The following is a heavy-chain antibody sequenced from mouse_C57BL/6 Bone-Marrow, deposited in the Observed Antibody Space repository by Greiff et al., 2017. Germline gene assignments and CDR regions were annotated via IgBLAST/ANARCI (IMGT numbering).Heavy chain of an antibody. J-gene: IGHJ1*03. CDR1: GFTFSDFY. CDR2: SRNKANDYTT. CDR3: ARDAGRARGYWYFDV. D-gene: IGHD3-3*01. V-gene: IGHV7-1*01. Sequence: DVHLVESGGGLVQSGRSLRLSCATSGFTFSDFYMEWVRQAPGKGLEWIAASRNKANDYTTEYSASVKGRFIVARDTSQSILYLQMNALRAEGTAIYYCARDAGRARGYWYFDVWGTGTTVTVSS.